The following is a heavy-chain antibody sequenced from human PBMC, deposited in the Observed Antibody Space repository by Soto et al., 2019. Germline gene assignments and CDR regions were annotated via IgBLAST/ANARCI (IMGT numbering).Heavy chain of an antibody. Sequence: ASVKVSCKASGYTFTSYGISWVRKAPGQGLEWMGWISAYNGNTNYAQKLQGRVTMTTDPSKSTACRERRSLGSGDRAGYFCADRSGCYATLDPGGQGTLVTV. CDR2: ISAYNGNT. CDR1: GYTFTSYG. D-gene: IGHD6-19*01. J-gene: IGHJ5*02. V-gene: IGHV1-18*01. CDR3: ADRSGCYATLDP.